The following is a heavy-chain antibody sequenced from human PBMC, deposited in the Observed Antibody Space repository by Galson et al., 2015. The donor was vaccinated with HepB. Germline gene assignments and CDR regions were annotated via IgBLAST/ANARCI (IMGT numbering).Heavy chain of an antibody. Sequence: TLSLTCAVYGGSFSGYYWSWIRQPPGKGLEWIGEINHSGSTNYNPSLKSRVTISVDTSKNQFSLKLSSVTAADTAVYYCARGHDRRKTYYYYGMDVWGQGTTVTVSS. J-gene: IGHJ6*02. D-gene: IGHD3-3*01. CDR3: ARGHDRRKTYYYYGMDV. V-gene: IGHV4-34*01. CDR1: GGSFSGYY. CDR2: INHSGST.